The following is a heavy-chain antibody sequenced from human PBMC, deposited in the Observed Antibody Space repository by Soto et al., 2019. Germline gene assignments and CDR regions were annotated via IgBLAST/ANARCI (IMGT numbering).Heavy chain of an antibody. CDR3: ARALTPTDY. CDR1: GYTFTSYS. D-gene: IGHD3-9*01. J-gene: IGHJ4*02. CDR2: VSAYNGNT. V-gene: IGHV1-18*01. Sequence: QVQLVQSGAEVKKPGASVKVSCKASGYTFTSYSISWVRQAPGQGLEWMGRVSAYNGNTNYAQKLQGRVTMTTDTXXSTAXXXLRXXXSDXXAVYYCARALTPTDYWGQGTLVTVSS.